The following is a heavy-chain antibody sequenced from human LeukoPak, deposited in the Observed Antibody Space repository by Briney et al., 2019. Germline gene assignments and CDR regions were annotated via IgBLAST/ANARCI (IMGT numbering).Heavy chain of an antibody. CDR1: GFTFSSYG. D-gene: IGHD3-10*01. CDR3: AKGRAGMLRGVCDY. CDR2: IRNDGSIR. Sequence: GGSLRLSCAASGFTFSSYGMHWVRQAPGKGLEWVAFIRNDGSIRYYADSIKGRFTISRDNSKNTLYLQMSSPRVDDTALYYCAKGRAGMLRGVCDYWGQGTLVSVSS. J-gene: IGHJ4*02. V-gene: IGHV3-30*02.